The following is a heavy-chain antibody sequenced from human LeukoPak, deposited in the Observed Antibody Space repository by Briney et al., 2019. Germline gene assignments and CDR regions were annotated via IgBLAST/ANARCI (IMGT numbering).Heavy chain of an antibody. J-gene: IGHJ6*02. V-gene: IGHV1-46*01. D-gene: IGHD3-16*01. CDR1: GYTFTSYY. CDR2: INPSGGST. Sequence: ASVKVSCKASGYTFTSYYMHWVRQAPGQGLEWMGIINPSGGSTSYAQKSQGRVTMTREKSTSTAYMELSSLRSEDKAVYYCARVAISGGYYYSYGMDVWGQGTTVTVSS. CDR3: ARVAISGGYYYSYGMDV.